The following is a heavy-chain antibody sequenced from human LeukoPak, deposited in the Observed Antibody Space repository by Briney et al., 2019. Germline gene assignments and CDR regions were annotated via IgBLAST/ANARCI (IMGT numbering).Heavy chain of an antibody. Sequence: GASVTVSCRASGYTFTRYYMHWVRQPPGKGLEWIGVINRNGGGTNDAQGIEGWVTMTRDTSIRIAYMELSRRRSDDTALYYWARRGSPGGFDIWGQGTMVTVSS. CDR1: GYTFTRYY. CDR2: INRNGGGT. D-gene: IGHD1-26*01. CDR3: ARRGSPGGFDI. J-gene: IGHJ3*02. V-gene: IGHV1-2*04.